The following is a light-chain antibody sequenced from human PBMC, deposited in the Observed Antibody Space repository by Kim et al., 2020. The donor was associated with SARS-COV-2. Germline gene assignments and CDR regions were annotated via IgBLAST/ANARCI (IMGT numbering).Light chain of an antibody. CDR1: QSISSW. CDR2: DAS. Sequence: DIQMTQSPSPLSASVGDRVTITCRASQSISSWLAWYQQKPGKAPKLLIYDASSLESGVPSRFSGSGSGTEFTLTISSLQPDDFATYYCQQYNSYSLTFGQGTKVDIK. V-gene: IGKV1-5*01. J-gene: IGKJ1*01. CDR3: QQYNSYSLT.